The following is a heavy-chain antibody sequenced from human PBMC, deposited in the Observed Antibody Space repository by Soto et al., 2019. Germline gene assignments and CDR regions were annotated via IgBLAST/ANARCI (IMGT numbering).Heavy chain of an antibody. J-gene: IGHJ5*02. CDR2: IYYSGST. CDR1: GGSICSGDYY. CDR3: ARVRYHRIDP. D-gene: IGHD1-1*01. Sequence: SETLSLTCPVSGGSICSGDYYWSWIRQHPGKGLEWIGYIYYSGSTYYNPSLKSRVTISVDTSKNQFSLKVSSVTAADTAVYYCARVRYHRIDPWGQGTLVTVSS. V-gene: IGHV4-31*03.